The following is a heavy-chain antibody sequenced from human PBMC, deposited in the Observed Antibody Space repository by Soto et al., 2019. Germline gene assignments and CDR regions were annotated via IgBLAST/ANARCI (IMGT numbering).Heavy chain of an antibody. Sequence: SQTLSLTCAISGDSVSSNSAAWNWIRQSPSRGLEWLGRTYYRSKWHNDYAVSVKSRITINPDTSKNQFSLQLNSVTPEDTAVYYCARVVGSGWYVGSVPAPRDYYYYGMDVWGQGTTVTVSS. CDR2: TYYRSKWHN. CDR1: GDSVSSNSAA. V-gene: IGHV6-1*01. CDR3: ARVVGSGWYVGSVPAPRDYYYYGMDV. D-gene: IGHD6-19*01. J-gene: IGHJ6*02.